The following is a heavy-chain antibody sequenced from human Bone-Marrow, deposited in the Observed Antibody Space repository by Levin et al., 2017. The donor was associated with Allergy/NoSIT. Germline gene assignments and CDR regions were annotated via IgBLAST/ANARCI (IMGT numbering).Heavy chain of an antibody. CDR1: GFTFNSYA. V-gene: IGHV3-23*01. CDR3: TKDGSMGPSEY. J-gene: IGHJ1*01. Sequence: GGSLRLSCAASGFTFNSYAMSWVRQAPGKGLEWISYISGGADNAVYADSVRGRFTISRDNFKKRVDLQMGSLRVDDTAIYYCTKDGSMGPSEYWGQGALVTVS. CDR2: ISGGADNA. D-gene: IGHD6-6*01.